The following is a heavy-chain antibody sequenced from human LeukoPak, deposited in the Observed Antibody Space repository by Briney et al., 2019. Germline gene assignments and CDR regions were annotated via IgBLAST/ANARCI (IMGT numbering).Heavy chain of an antibody. CDR1: GGSISSSSYY. V-gene: IGHV4-39*02. CDR3: ARLNKQLHFDY. J-gene: IGHJ4*02. CDR2: IYYSGST. D-gene: IGHD6-19*01. Sequence: PSETLSLTCTVSGGSISSSSYYWAWIRQPPGKGLEWIASIYYSGSTYYNPSLKSRVTMSVDTSKNHFSLKLSSVTAADTAVYYCARLNKQLHFDYWGQGTLVTVSS.